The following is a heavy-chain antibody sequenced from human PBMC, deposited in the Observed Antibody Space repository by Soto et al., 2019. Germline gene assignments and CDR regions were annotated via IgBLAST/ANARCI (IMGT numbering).Heavy chain of an antibody. V-gene: IGHV3-33*01. CDR1: GLTFSSYG. CDR3: ARGRGSGSTADY. D-gene: IGHD3-10*01. Sequence: QVQLVESGGGVVQPGRTLRLSCAASGLTFSSYGMHWVRQAPGKGLEWVAVIWYDGSNKYYADSVKGRFTISRDNSKNTLYLQMNSLRAEDTAVYYCARGRGSGSTADYWGQGTLVTVSS. CDR2: IWYDGSNK. J-gene: IGHJ4*02.